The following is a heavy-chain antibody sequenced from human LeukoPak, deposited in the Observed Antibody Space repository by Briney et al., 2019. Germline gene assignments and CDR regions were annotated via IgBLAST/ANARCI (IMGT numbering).Heavy chain of an antibody. J-gene: IGHJ4*02. V-gene: IGHV1-18*01. Sequence: ASVKVSCKASGYTFTSYGISWVRRAPGQGLEWMGWISAYNGNTNYALKLQGRVTMTTDTSTSTAYMELRSLRSDDTAVYYCARSRMYYYDSSEIDYWGQGTLVTVSS. D-gene: IGHD3-22*01. CDR1: GYTFTSYG. CDR3: ARSRMYYYDSSEIDY. CDR2: ISAYNGNT.